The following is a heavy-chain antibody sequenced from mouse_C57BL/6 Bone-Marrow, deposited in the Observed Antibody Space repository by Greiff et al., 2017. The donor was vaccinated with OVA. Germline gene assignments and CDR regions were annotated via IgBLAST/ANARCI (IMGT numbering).Heavy chain of an antibody. D-gene: IGHD1-1*01. CDR3: AHYGSSYWYFDV. CDR2: IHPNSGST. J-gene: IGHJ1*03. Sequence: QVQLQQPGAELVKPGASVKLSCKASGYTFTSYWMHWVKQRPGQGLEWIGMIHPNSGSTNYNEKFKSKATLTVDKSSSTAYMQLSSLTSEDSAVYYCAHYGSSYWYFDVWGTGTTVTVSS. V-gene: IGHV1-64*01. CDR1: GYTFTSYW.